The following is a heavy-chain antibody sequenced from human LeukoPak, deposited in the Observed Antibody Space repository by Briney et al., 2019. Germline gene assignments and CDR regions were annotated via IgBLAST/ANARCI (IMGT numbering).Heavy chain of an antibody. CDR2: INNSGST. CDR3: TRGLRLGYCSGGSCYYWFDP. V-gene: IGHV4-34*01. CDR1: GGSFSGYY. Sequence: SETLSLTCAVYGGSFSGYYWSWIRQPPGKGLEWIGEINNSGSTNYNPSLQSRVTISADTSKNQFSLNLRSVIAADTAVYYCTRGLRLGYCSGGSCYYWFDPWGQGTRVTVSS. J-gene: IGHJ5*02. D-gene: IGHD2-15*01.